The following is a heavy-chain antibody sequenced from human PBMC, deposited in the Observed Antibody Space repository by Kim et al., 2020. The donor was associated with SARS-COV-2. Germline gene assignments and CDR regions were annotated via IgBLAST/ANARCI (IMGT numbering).Heavy chain of an antibody. J-gene: IGHJ2*01. CDR3: SKTLPLQLVYTWYCDL. V-gene: IGHV3-23*01. D-gene: IGHD2-15*01. Sequence: DSVRGRFTPSRDNSKNTLFLQMNSLTAEDTAVYFCSKTLPLQLVYTWYCDLWGRGTLVTVSS.